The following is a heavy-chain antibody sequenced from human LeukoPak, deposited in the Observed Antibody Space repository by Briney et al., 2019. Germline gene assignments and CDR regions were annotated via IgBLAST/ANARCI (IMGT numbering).Heavy chain of an antibody. Sequence: GGSLRLSCAASGFTFSDEYMSWIRQAPGKGLEWVSYVSNSGSYTNYADSVKGRFTISRDNAKSSLYLQMNSVSAEDTAVYYCARSRGAGPGAHFDYWGQGTLVTVSS. CDR3: ARSRGAGPGAHFDY. J-gene: IGHJ4*02. CDR1: GFTFSDEY. CDR2: VSNSGSYT. D-gene: IGHD6-19*01. V-gene: IGHV3-11*03.